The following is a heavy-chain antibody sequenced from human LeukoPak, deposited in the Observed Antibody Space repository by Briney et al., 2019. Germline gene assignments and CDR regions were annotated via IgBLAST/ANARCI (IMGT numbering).Heavy chain of an antibody. Sequence: GGSLRLSCAASGFTFSSYTMSWVRQAPGKGLEWVSAISGSGGSTYYADSVKGRFTISRDNSKNTLYLQMNSLRAEDTAVYYCAKDTGYSSSWGDYWGQGTLVTVSS. D-gene: IGHD6-13*01. CDR2: ISGSGGST. V-gene: IGHV3-23*01. J-gene: IGHJ4*02. CDR1: GFTFSSYT. CDR3: AKDTGYSSSWGDY.